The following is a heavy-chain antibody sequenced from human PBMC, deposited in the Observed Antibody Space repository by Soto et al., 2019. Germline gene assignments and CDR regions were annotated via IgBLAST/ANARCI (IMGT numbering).Heavy chain of an antibody. CDR1: GGSIDSGDYY. J-gene: IGHJ5*02. CDR2: VYYSGTT. CDR3: ERDVIAPPNSCDP. V-gene: IGHV4-61*08. D-gene: IGHD7-27*01. Sequence: SETLSLTCTVSGGSIDSGDYYWSWIRQPPGKGLEWIGYVYYSGTTNYNPFLKIRVTLSLDKSKNQFSLKMNSVTAADTAVYYCERDVIAPPNSCDPWGQGTMVTVSS.